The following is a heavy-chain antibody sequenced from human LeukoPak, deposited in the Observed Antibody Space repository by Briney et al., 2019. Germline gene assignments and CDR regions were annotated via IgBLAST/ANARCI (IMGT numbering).Heavy chain of an antibody. D-gene: IGHD3-3*01. Sequence: SETLSLTCTVSGGSISSSSHYWGWIRQPPGKGLQWIGSIYYSGSTYYNPSLKGRVTISVDTSKNQFSLKLSSVTAADTAVYYCARRVFWSGSYYFDYWGQGTLVTVSS. V-gene: IGHV4-39*01. CDR2: IYYSGST. CDR1: GGSISSSSHY. J-gene: IGHJ4*02. CDR3: ARRVFWSGSYYFDY.